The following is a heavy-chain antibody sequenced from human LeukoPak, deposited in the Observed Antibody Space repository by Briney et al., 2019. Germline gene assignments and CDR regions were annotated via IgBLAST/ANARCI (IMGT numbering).Heavy chain of an antibody. CDR1: GYTFTSYD. V-gene: IGHV1-2*02. J-gene: IGHJ4*02. CDR3: ARVTIYSSSSGIDY. D-gene: IGHD6-6*01. CDR2: MNPNSGGT. Sequence: EASVKVSCKASGYTFTSYDINWVRQATGQGLEWMGWMNPNSGGTNYAQKFQGRVTMTRDTSISTAYMELSRLRSDDTAVYYCARVTIYSSSSGIDYWGQGTLVTVSS.